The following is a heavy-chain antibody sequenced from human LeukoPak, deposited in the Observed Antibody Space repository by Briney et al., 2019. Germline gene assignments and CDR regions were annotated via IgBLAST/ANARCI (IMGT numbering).Heavy chain of an antibody. CDR2: INPNSGGT. CDR3: AREVGYSSSYYGRFDP. CDR1: GYTFTGYY. V-gene: IGHV1-2*06. D-gene: IGHD6-13*01. J-gene: IGHJ5*02. Sequence: EASVKVSCKASGYTFTGYYMHWVRQAPGQGLEWMGRINPNSGGTNYAQKFQGRVTITTDESTSTAYMELSSLRSEDTAVYYCAREVGYSSSYYGRFDPWGQGTLVTVSS.